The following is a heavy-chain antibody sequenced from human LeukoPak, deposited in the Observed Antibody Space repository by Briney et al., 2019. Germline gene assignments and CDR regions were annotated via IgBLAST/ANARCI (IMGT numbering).Heavy chain of an antibody. D-gene: IGHD1-7*01. CDR3: ARTGITGTTNYYYYYMDA. V-gene: IGHV4-59*08. CDR1: GGSISRYY. CDR2: IYYSGST. J-gene: IGHJ6*03. Sequence: SETLSLTCTVSGGSISRYYWSWIRQPPGKGREWIGYIYYSGSTKYNPSLKSRVTISVDTSKNQFSLKLSSVTAADTAIYYCARTGITGTTNYYYYYMDAWGKGTTVTVSS.